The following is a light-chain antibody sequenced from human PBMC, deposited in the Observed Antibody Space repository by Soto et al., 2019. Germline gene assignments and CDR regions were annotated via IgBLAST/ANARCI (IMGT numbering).Light chain of an antibody. V-gene: IGLV2-14*01. CDR2: EVI. CDR3: SSFTGSNTLYV. J-gene: IGLJ1*01. Sequence: QAVVTQPASVSGSPGQSITISCTGTSNDVGSYNHVSWYQQHPGKAPKLMIYEVIHRPSGVSNRFSGSKSDNTASLTISGLQSEDEADYYCSSFTGSNTLYVFGTGTKLTVL. CDR1: SNDVGSYNH.